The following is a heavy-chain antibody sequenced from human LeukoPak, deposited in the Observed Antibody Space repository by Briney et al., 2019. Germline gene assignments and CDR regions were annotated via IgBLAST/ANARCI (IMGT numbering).Heavy chain of an antibody. Sequence: GGSLRLSCAASGFTFSSYWMSWVRQAPGKGLEWVANIKQDGSEKYYVDSVKGRFTISRDNAKNSLYLQMNSLRAEDTAVYYCAKDRYYYDSSGYHYPLDYWGQGTLVTVSS. V-gene: IGHV3-7*01. CDR1: GFTFSSYW. J-gene: IGHJ4*02. D-gene: IGHD3-22*01. CDR2: IKQDGSEK. CDR3: AKDRYYYDSSGYHYPLDY.